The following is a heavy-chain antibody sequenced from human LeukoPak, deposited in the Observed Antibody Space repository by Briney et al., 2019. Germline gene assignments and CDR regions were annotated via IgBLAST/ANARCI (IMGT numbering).Heavy chain of an antibody. CDR3: ARVWPAAMLGTLIQNWFDP. CDR1: GFTFSSYS. D-gene: IGHD2-2*01. V-gene: IGHV3-21*01. J-gene: IGHJ5*02. Sequence: PGGSLRLSCAASGFTFSSYSMNWVRQAPGKGLEWVSSISSSSSYIYYADSVKGRFTISRDNAKNSLYLQMNSLRAEDTAVYYCARVWPAAMLGTLIQNWFDPWGQGTLVTVSS. CDR2: ISSSSSYI.